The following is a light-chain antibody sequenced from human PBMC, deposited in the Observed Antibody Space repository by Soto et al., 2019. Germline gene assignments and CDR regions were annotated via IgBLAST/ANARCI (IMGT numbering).Light chain of an antibody. CDR2: DAS. CDR1: HSVSSY. Sequence: EIVLAQSPATLSLSPGERATLSCRASHSVSSYLAWLQQKPGQAPRLLIYDASNRATDIRARFSRSGSGTAFALPTSSLEPGDFAFYYCQQRINWPRTFGQGTKVAIK. CDR3: QQRINWPRT. V-gene: IGKV3-11*01. J-gene: IGKJ1*01.